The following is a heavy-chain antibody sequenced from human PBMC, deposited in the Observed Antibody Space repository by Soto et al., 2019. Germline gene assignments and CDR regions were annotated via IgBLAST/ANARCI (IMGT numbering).Heavy chain of an antibody. CDR1: GFTFDDYA. CDR2: ISWNSGSI. CDR3: AKDMGYSVSLDY. D-gene: IGHD1-1*01. V-gene: IGHV3-9*01. J-gene: IGHJ4*02. Sequence: GGSLRLSCAASGFTFDDYAMHWVRQAPGKVLEWVSGISWNSGSIGYADSVKGRFTISRDNAKNSLYLQMNSLRAEDTALYYCAKDMGYSVSLDYWGQGTLVTVSS.